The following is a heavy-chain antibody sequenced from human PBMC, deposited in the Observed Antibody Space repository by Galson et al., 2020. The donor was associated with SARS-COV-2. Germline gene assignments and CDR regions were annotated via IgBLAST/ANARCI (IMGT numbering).Heavy chain of an antibody. CDR1: GYTFTRSY. CDR2: HNPNSGGT. V-gene: IGHV1-2*02. J-gene: IGHJ4*02. Sequence: ASVKVSCKASGYTFTRSYMHWVRQAPGQGREWMGWHNPNSGGTNYAQKFQGRVTMTRDTSISTAYMVLSRLRSDDTAVYYCARDLWGSSWSLWGQGTLVTVSS. D-gene: IGHD6-13*01. CDR3: ARDLWGSSWSL.